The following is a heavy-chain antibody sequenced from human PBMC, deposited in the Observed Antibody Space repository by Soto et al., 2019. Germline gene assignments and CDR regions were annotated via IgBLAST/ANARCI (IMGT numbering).Heavy chain of an antibody. D-gene: IGHD3-22*01. CDR2: ISGGGGNT. Sequence: GGSLRRSCAACGLTLSSCGMRWVRQAQGKGLEWVSTISGGGGNTYYADSVKGRFTISRDNSKSTLYLQMNSLRAEDTAVYYCAKGGYDSSGHSLYQFDSWGQGTLVTVSS. CDR3: AKGGYDSSGHSLYQFDS. V-gene: IGHV3-23*01. CDR1: GLTLSSCG. J-gene: IGHJ4*02.